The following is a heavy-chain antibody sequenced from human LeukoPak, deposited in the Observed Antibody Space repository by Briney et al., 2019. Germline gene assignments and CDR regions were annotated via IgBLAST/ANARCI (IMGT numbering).Heavy chain of an antibody. CDR3: ARHLWNTAMVTY. Sequence: SETLSLTCAVYGGSFSGYYWSWIRQPPGKGLEWIGEINHSGSTYYNPSLKSRVTISVDTSKNQFSLKLSSVTAADTAVYYCARHLWNTAMVTYWGQGTLVTVSS. D-gene: IGHD5-18*01. V-gene: IGHV4-34*01. CDR1: GGSFSGYY. CDR2: INHSGST. J-gene: IGHJ4*02.